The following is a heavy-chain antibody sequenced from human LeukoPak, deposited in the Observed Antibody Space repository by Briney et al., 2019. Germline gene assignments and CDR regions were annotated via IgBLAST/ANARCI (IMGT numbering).Heavy chain of an antibody. D-gene: IGHD1-20*01. CDR3: AKAVSADDAFDI. V-gene: IGHV3-30-3*01. CDR1: GFTFSSYA. CDR2: ISYDGSNK. J-gene: IGHJ3*02. Sequence: PGRSLRLSCAASGFTFSSYAMHWVRQAPGKGLEWVAVISYDGSNKYYADSVKGRFTISRDNSKNTLYLQMNSLRAEDTAVYYCAKAVSADDAFDIWGQGTMVTVSS.